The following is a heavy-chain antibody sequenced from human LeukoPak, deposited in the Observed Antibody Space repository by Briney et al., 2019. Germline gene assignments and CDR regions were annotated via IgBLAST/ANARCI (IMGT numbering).Heavy chain of an antibody. D-gene: IGHD3-3*01. J-gene: IGHJ4*02. Sequence: QTGGSLRLSCAASGFTFSSYSMNWVRQAPGKGLEWVSYISSSSSTIYYADSVKGRFTISRDNAKNSLYLQMNSLRAEDTAVYYCARDRLGFLEWSFFDYWGQGTLVTVSS. CDR3: ARDRLGFLEWSFFDY. V-gene: IGHV3-48*01. CDR1: GFTFSSYS. CDR2: ISSSSSTI.